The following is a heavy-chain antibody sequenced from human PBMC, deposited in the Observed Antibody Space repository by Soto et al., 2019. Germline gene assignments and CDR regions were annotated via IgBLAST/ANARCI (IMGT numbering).Heavy chain of an antibody. V-gene: IGHV4-4*02. CDR1: VGSISSSNW. CDR3: ATELAAAGKGNRVYVDC. J-gene: IGHJ4*02. D-gene: IGHD6-13*01. Sequence: WETLSLTCAVSVGSISSSNWWSWVRQPPGKGLEWIGEIYHSGSTNYNPSLKSRVTISVDKSKNQFSLKLSSVTAADTAVYYCATELAAAGKGNRVYVDCWGQGTLVTVSS. CDR2: IYHSGST.